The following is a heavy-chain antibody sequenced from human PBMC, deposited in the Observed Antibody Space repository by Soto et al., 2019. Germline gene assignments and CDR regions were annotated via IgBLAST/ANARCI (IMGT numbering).Heavy chain of an antibody. CDR3: ARANNARGRYCSSTSCYLFYMDV. CDR1: GGSFSGYY. Sequence: SETLSLTCAVYGGSFSGYYWSWIRQPPGKGLEWIGEINHSGSTNYNPSLKSRVTISVDTSKNQFSLKLSSVTAADTAVYYCARANNARGRYCSSTSCYLFYMDVWGKGTTVTVSS. D-gene: IGHD2-2*01. J-gene: IGHJ6*03. V-gene: IGHV4-34*01. CDR2: INHSGST.